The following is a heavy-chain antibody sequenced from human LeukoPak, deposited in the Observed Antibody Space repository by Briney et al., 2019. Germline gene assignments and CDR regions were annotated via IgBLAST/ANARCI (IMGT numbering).Heavy chain of an antibody. Sequence: ASVKVSFKVSGYTLTELSMHWVRQAPGKGLEWMGGFYPEDGETIYAQKFQGRVTMIEDTSTDTAYMELSSLRSEDTAVYYCATISPVTTYYYGMDVWGQGTTVTVSS. J-gene: IGHJ6*02. CDR3: ATISPVTTYYYGMDV. V-gene: IGHV1-24*01. CDR1: GYTLTELS. D-gene: IGHD4-17*01. CDR2: FYPEDGET.